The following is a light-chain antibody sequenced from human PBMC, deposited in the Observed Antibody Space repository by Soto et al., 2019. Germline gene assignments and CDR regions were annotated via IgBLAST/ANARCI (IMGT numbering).Light chain of an antibody. V-gene: IGKV1-39*01. J-gene: IGKJ1*01. CDR1: QSISSY. CDR3: QQRYSTPCT. Sequence: DIQMTQSPSSLSASVGDRVTITCRASQSISSYLNCYQQKPGKAPQILLYAASSLQSGVPSRFSGSGSGTDLTINIRSLEDEHFETYYCQQRYSTPCTFGQGTKVEIK. CDR2: AAS.